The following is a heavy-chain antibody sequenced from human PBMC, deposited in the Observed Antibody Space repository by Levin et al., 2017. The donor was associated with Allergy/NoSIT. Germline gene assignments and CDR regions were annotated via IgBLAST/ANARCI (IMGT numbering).Heavy chain of an antibody. Sequence: VASVKVSCKASGYTFTSYGISWVRQAPGQGLEWMGWISAYNGNTNYAQKLQGRVTMTTDTSTSTAYMELRSLRSDDTAVYYCARHYDILTGYQGGYAFDSWGQGTMVTVSS. CDR1: GYTFTSYG. CDR2: ISAYNGNT. J-gene: IGHJ3*02. CDR3: ARHYDILTGYQGGYAFDS. V-gene: IGHV1-18*01. D-gene: IGHD3-9*01.